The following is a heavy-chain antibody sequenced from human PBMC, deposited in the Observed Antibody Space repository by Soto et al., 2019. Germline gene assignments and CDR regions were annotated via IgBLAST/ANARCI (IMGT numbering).Heavy chain of an antibody. CDR3: AKGILWFGEPNSDY. J-gene: IGHJ4*02. Sequence: QSGGSLRLSCAASGFTFSSYGMHWVRQAPGKGLEWVAVISYDGSNKYYADSVKGRFTISRDNSKNTLYLQMNSLRAEDTAVYYCAKGILWFGEPNSDYWGQGTLVTVSS. D-gene: IGHD3-10*01. CDR2: ISYDGSNK. V-gene: IGHV3-30*18. CDR1: GFTFSSYG.